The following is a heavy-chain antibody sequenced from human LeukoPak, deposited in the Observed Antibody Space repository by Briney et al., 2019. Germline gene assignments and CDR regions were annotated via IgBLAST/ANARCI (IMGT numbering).Heavy chain of an antibody. CDR1: GGSISSYY. D-gene: IGHD5-24*01. CDR3: AGRDGYNPSDY. CDR2: IYYSGST. Sequence: SETLSLTCTVSGGSISSYYWSWIRQPPGKGLEWIGYIYYSGSTNYNPSLKSRVTISVDTSKNQFSLKLGSVTAADTAVYYCAGRDGYNPSDYWGQGTLVTVSS. V-gene: IGHV4-59*08. J-gene: IGHJ4*02.